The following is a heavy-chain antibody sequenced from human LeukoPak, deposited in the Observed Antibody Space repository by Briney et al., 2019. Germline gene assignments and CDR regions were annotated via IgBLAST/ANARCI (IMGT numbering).Heavy chain of an antibody. V-gene: IGHV3-74*01. J-gene: IGHJ3*02. CDR3: ARPLHTTDAFDI. Sequence: PGGSLRLSCAASGFTFSSYWMHWVRHAPGKGLVWVSRINSDGSSTSYADSVKGRFTISRDNAKNTLYLQMNSLRAEDTAVYYCARPLHTTDAFDIWGQGTMVTVSS. CDR1: GFTFSSYW. CDR2: INSDGSST. D-gene: IGHD1-1*01.